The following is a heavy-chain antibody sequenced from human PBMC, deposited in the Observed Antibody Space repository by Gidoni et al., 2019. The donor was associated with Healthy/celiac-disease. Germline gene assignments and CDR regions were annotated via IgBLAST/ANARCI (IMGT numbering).Heavy chain of an antibody. CDR3: AKDGDTVAGTFDY. D-gene: IGHD6-19*01. V-gene: IGHV3-9*01. Sequence: EVQLVESGGGLVQPGRSLRLSCAASGFTFDDYAMHWVRQAPGKGLEWVSGISWNSGSIGYADSVKGRFTISRDNAKNSLYLQMNSLRAEDTALYYCAKDGDTVAGTFDYWGQGTLVTVSS. CDR1: GFTFDDYA. CDR2: ISWNSGSI. J-gene: IGHJ4*02.